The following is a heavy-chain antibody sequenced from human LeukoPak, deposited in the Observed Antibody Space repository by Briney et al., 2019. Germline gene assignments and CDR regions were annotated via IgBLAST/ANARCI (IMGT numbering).Heavy chain of an antibody. CDR3: ARMTTGHDY. D-gene: IGHD4-17*01. Sequence: PSETLSLTCGVSGTSFTSYYWSWIRQTPGKGLDWIGEVNHSGYTNMNPSLKSRVTISVDTSKNQFSLMMTSVTAADTAVYFCARMTTGHDYWGQGTLVTVSP. CDR1: GTSFTSYY. CDR2: VNHSGYT. J-gene: IGHJ4*02. V-gene: IGHV4-34*01.